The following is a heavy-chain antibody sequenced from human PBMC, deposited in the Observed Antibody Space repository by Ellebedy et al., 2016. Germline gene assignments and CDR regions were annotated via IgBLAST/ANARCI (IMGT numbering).Heavy chain of an antibody. Sequence: SETLSLXXTVSGDSIGSGGYYWSWIRQHPGKGLEWIGYIYYSGSTYYNPSLKSRVTISVDTSKNQFSLKLSSVTAADTAVYYCARGLGAARPYYMDVWGKGTTVTVSS. V-gene: IGHV4-31*03. J-gene: IGHJ6*03. CDR3: ARGLGAARPYYMDV. CDR2: IYYSGST. CDR1: GDSIGSGGYY. D-gene: IGHD6-6*01.